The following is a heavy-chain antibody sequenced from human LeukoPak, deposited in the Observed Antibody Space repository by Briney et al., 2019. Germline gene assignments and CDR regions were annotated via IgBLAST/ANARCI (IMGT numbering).Heavy chain of an antibody. Sequence: QTGGSLRLSCAASGFTFSSYAMSWVRQAPGKGLEWVSAISGSGGSTYYADSVKGRFTISRDNSKNTLYLQMNSLRAEDTAVYYCAKALGGDFWSGYYVLDYWGQGTLVTVSS. J-gene: IGHJ4*02. CDR2: ISGSGGST. CDR1: GFTFSSYA. CDR3: AKALGGDFWSGYYVLDY. V-gene: IGHV3-23*01. D-gene: IGHD3-3*01.